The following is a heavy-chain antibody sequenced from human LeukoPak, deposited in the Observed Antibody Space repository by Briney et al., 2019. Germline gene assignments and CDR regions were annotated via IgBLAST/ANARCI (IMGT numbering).Heavy chain of an antibody. D-gene: IGHD3-10*01. CDR1: GGSISSGGYY. Sequence: SQTLSLTCTVSGGSISSGGYYWSWIRQHPGKGLEWIGYIYYSGSTYYNPSLKSRVTISVDTSKNQFSLKLSSVTAADTAVYYCSGTMVRGVIISFDYWGQGALVTVSS. CDR2: IYYSGST. J-gene: IGHJ4*02. CDR3: SGTMVRGVIISFDY. V-gene: IGHV4-31*03.